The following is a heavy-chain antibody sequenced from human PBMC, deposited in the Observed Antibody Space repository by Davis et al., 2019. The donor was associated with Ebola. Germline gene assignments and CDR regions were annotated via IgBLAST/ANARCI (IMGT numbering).Heavy chain of an antibody. CDR3: VRGPTTGHND. J-gene: IGHJ4*02. CDR1: GFTFSNYG. Sequence: PGGPLRLSCAASGFTFSNYGMHWVRQAPGKGLEWVAVIWYDGSNKYYADSVKGRFTISRDNSKNTLYLQMNSLRVEDTAVYYCVRGPTTGHNDWGQGTLVTVSS. V-gene: IGHV3-33*01. CDR2: IWYDGSNK. D-gene: IGHD4-11*01.